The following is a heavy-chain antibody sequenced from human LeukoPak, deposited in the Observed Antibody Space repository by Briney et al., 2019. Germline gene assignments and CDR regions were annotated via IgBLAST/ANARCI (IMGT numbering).Heavy chain of an antibody. D-gene: IGHD6-13*01. CDR1: GFTFSSYA. CDR3: ARDKLPGYSSSWDAHIFDY. CDR2: ISYDGSDK. Sequence: GGSLRLSCAASGFTFSSYAMYWVRQAPGKGLEWVAVISYDGSDKFYADSVKGRFTISRDSSKNTLYLQMNSLRPEDTAVYYCARDKLPGYSSSWDAHIFDYWGQGTLVTVSS. J-gene: IGHJ4*02. V-gene: IGHV3-30*04.